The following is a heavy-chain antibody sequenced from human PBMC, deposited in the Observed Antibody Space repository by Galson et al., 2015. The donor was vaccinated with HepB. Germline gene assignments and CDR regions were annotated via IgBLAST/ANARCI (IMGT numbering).Heavy chain of an antibody. V-gene: IGHV2-5*02. CDR3: AHRILTAYCSGGSCYLGHDAFDI. CDR2: IYWDDDK. Sequence: PALVKPTQTLTLTCTFSGFSLSTSGVGVGWIRQPPGKALEWLALIYWDDDKRYSPSLKSRLTITKDTSKNQVVLTMTNMDPVDTATFYCAHRILTAYCSGGSCYLGHDAFDIWGQGTMVTVSS. D-gene: IGHD2-15*01. J-gene: IGHJ3*02. CDR1: GFSLSTSGVG.